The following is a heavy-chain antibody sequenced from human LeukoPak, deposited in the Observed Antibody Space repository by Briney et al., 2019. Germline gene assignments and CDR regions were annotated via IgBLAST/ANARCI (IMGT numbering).Heavy chain of an antibody. J-gene: IGHJ4*02. D-gene: IGHD3-16*01. CDR1: GGSISSSSYY. CDR2: IYYSGIT. V-gene: IGHV4-39*07. CDR3: ASGYDYIFFDY. Sequence: PSETLSLTCTVSGGSISSSSYYWGWIRQSPGEGLEWIGNIYYSGITYYNPSLKSRVTISVDTSKNQFSLKLSSVTAADTAVYYCASGYDYIFFDYWGQGTLVTVSS.